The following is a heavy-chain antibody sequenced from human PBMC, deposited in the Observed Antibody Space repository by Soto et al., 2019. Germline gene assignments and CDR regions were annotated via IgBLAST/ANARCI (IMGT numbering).Heavy chain of an antibody. CDR2: VTANGGST. J-gene: IGHJ6*02. Sequence: GGSLRLSCAATGFTFSVYAMTWVRQAPGKGLEWVSAVTANGGSTYSADSVKGRFTISRDNSKNTLFLQMNSLRAEDTAVYYCASLGVGDWANYYYYYGMDVWGQRTTVTVSS. CDR3: ASLGVGDWANYYYYYGMDV. D-gene: IGHD2-21*02. V-gene: IGHV3-23*01. CDR1: GFTFSVYA.